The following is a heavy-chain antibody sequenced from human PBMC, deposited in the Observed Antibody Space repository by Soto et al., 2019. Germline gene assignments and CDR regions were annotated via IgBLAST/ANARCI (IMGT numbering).Heavy chain of an antibody. CDR3: ARHQSHSSSYVDP. J-gene: IGHJ5*02. CDR1: GGSISSSSYY. CDR2: IYYSGST. D-gene: IGHD6-13*01. V-gene: IGHV4-39*01. Sequence: QLQLQESGPGLVKPSETLSLTCTVSGGSISSSSYYWGWIRQHPGKGLEWIGSIYYSGSTYYNPSLKSRVTISVETSKNRFSPKLSSVPAADTTVYYCARHQSHSSSYVDPWGQGTLVTVSS.